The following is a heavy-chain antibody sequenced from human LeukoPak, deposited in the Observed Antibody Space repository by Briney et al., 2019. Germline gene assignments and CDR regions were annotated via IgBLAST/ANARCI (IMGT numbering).Heavy chain of an antibody. J-gene: IGHJ3*01. CDR3: TKDPNGDYVGAFDF. Sequence: GGSLRLSCAAFGFTFKIYTMNWVRQAPGKGLEWVSSITGSGAGTSYADSVKGRFTISRDNSKNTLYLQMNSLRAEDTAVYYCTKDPNGDYVGAFDFWGQGTMVTVSS. CDR1: GFTFKIYT. V-gene: IGHV3-23*01. D-gene: IGHD4-17*01. CDR2: ITGSGAGT.